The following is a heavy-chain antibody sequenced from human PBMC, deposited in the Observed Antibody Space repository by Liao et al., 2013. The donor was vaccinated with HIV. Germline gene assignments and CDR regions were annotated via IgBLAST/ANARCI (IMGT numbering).Heavy chain of an antibody. Sequence: LEESGPGLMKPSETLSLTCSVSGGSMNSYYWTWIRQPAGKGLEWIGHISSSGSTNSNPSLRTRVSMSLDTTRNRFSLRLNSVTAADTAVYYCARGVPPDYWGQGTPGPPSP. CDR2: ISSSGST. J-gene: IGHJ4*02. V-gene: IGHV4-4*07. D-gene: IGHD5/OR15-5a*01. CDR1: GGSMNSYY. CDR3: ARGVPPDY.